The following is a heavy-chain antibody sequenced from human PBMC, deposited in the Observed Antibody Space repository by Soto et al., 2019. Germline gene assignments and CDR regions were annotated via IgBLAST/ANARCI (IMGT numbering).Heavy chain of an antibody. Sequence: SETLSLTCTVSGGSISSGGYYWSWIRQHPGKGLEWIGYIYYSGSTYYNPSLKSRVTISVDTSKNQFSLKLSSVTAADTAVYYCARDWYCGGDCLGWFDPWGQGTLVTVSS. CDR3: ARDWYCGGDCLGWFDP. J-gene: IGHJ5*02. D-gene: IGHD2-21*02. CDR1: GGSISSGGYY. CDR2: IYYSGST. V-gene: IGHV4-31*03.